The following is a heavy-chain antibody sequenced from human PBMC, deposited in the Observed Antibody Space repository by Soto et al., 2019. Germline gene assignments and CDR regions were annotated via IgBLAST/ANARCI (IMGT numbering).Heavy chain of an antibody. Sequence: RASVKVSCKASGYTFTSYGISWVRQAPGQGLEWMGWISAYNGNTNYAQKLQGRVTMTTDTSTSTAYMELRSLRSDDTAVYYCARDGSFNYDFWSGYYRLGPYYFDYWGQGALVTVSS. D-gene: IGHD3-3*01. CDR3: ARDGSFNYDFWSGYYRLGPYYFDY. J-gene: IGHJ4*02. CDR1: GYTFTSYG. V-gene: IGHV1-18*04. CDR2: ISAYNGNT.